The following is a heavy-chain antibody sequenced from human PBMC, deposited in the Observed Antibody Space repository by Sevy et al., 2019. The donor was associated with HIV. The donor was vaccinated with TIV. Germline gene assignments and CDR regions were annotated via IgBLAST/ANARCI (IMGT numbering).Heavy chain of an antibody. D-gene: IGHD1-26*01. CDR3: AGENAWGRGYS. Sequence: SETLSLTCTVSGGSITSLYWNWIRQPPGKGLVWIAHIYYNGHINYNPSLKSRVTLSLDTSKNQFSLRLSSVTAADTAMYYCAGENAWGRGYSWGQGTLVTVSS. J-gene: IGHJ4*02. V-gene: IGHV4-59*08. CDR1: GGSITSLY. CDR2: IYYNGHI.